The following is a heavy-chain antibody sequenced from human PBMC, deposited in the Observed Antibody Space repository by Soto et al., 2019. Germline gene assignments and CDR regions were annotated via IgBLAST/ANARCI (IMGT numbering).Heavy chain of an antibody. D-gene: IGHD3-9*01. Sequence: PGESLKISCKASGYSFTNYWIGWVRQMPGKGLEWMGIIYPADSDTRYSPSFEGQATISADKSISTAYLQWSSLKASDTAIYYCARLLAGSRWYFDYWGQGTLVTVSS. CDR3: ARLLAGSRWYFDY. V-gene: IGHV5-51*01. CDR1: GYSFTNYW. CDR2: IYPADSDT. J-gene: IGHJ4*02.